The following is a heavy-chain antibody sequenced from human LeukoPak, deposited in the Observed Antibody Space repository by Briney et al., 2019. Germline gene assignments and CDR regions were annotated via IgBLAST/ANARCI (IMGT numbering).Heavy chain of an antibody. CDR3: ARSGYGYHFDY. D-gene: IGHD5-18*01. CDR1: GGSISSYY. Sequence: SETLSLTCTVSGGSISSYYWSWIRQPPGKGLEWIGYIYYSGSTNYNPSLKSRVTISVDTSKNQFSLKLSSVTAADTAVYYCARSGYGYHFDYWGQGTLVTVSS. CDR2: IYYSGST. J-gene: IGHJ4*02. V-gene: IGHV4-59*08.